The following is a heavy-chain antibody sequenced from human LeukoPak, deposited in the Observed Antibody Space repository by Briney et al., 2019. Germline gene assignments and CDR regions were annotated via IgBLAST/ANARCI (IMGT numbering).Heavy chain of an antibody. D-gene: IGHD1-14*01. CDR2: IYDDGST. V-gene: IGHV4-30-4*01. J-gene: IGHJ4*02. Sequence: SETLSLTCTLSGGSIINGDYYWSWIRQPPGKGLEWIGYIYDDGSTYYNPSLKSRVTISIDTSKNQFSLNLRSVTAAGTAVYYCARLTGSGEVFDSWGQGTLVTVSS. CDR1: GGSIINGDYY. CDR3: ARLTGSGEVFDS.